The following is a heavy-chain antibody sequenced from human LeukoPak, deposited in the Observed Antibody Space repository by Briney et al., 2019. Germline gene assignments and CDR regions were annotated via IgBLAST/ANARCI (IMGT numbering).Heavy chain of an antibody. CDR2: INHSGST. J-gene: IGHJ6*02. CDR3: ARASGSRVYYYYYYGMDV. Sequence: PSETLSLTCAVYGGSFSGYYWSWIRQPPGKGLEWIGEINHSGSTNYNPSLKSRVTISVDTSKNQFSLKLSSVTAADAAVYYCARASGSRVYYYYYYGMDVWGQGTTVTVSS. V-gene: IGHV4-34*01. D-gene: IGHD3-10*01. CDR1: GGSFSGYY.